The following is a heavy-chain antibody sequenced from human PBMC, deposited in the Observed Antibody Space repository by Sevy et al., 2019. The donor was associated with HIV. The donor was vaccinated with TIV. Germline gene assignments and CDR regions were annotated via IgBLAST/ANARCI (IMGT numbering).Heavy chain of an antibody. Sequence: GGYLRLSCAASGFTFSSYATSWVRQAPGKGLEWVSTISGSGDNTFYADSAKGRFTISRDNSKNTLYLQMNSLRAEDKAVYYCAKCLYTSIGADYYDYIDVWGKGTTLTVSS. V-gene: IGHV3-23*01. J-gene: IGHJ6*03. CDR3: AKCLYTSIGADYYDYIDV. CDR1: GFTFSSYA. CDR2: ISGSGDNT. D-gene: IGHD3-16*01.